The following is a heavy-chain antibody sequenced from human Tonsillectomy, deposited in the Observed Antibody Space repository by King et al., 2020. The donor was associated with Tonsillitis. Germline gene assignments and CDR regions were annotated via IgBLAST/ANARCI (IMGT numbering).Heavy chain of an antibody. Sequence: VQLVESGGGVVQPGRSLRLSCAAAGFTFSNYGMHWVRPAPGKGLEWVAVISNDGRDKFYADSVKGRLTLSRDNSKNTLYLQMNSWRAEDTAVYYGARPIFGVVSGAFDIWGQGTVVTVSS. D-gene: IGHD3-3*01. CDR2: ISNDGRDK. V-gene: IGHV3-30*03. J-gene: IGHJ3*02. CDR1: GFTFSNYG. CDR3: ARPIFGVVSGAFDI.